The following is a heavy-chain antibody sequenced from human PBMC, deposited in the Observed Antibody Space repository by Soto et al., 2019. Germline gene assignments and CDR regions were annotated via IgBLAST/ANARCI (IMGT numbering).Heavy chain of an antibody. CDR3: ATTPSVVRGADIDN. J-gene: IGHJ4*02. V-gene: IGHV3-73*01. D-gene: IGHD3-10*01. CDR2: IRNKANGYAT. CDR1: GFTFSDAA. Sequence: GGSLRLSCAASGFTFSDAAMHWVRQASGKGLEWVGRIRNKANGYATAYAESLKGRLSISRDDSKNTAYLQMNSLKTEDTAVYYCATTPSVVRGADIDNWGQGTLVTVSS.